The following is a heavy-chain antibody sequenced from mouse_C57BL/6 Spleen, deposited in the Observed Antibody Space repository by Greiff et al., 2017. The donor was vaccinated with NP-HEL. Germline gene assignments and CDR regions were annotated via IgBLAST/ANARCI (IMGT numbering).Heavy chain of an antibody. V-gene: IGHV1-15*01. CDR3: TRGGLNLLLFAY. CDR2: IDPETGGT. D-gene: IGHD2-10*01. J-gene: IGHJ3*01. CDR1: GYTFTDYE. Sequence: VQLQQSGAELVRPGASVTLSCKASGYTFTDYEMHWVKQTPVHGLEWIGAIDPETGGTAYNQKFKGKAILTADKSSSTAYMELRSLTSEDSAVYYGTRGGLNLLLFAYWGQGTLVTVSA.